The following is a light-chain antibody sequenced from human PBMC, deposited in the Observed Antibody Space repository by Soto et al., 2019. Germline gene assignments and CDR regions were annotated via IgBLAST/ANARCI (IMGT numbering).Light chain of an antibody. CDR2: GAS. V-gene: IGKV3-15*01. J-gene: IGKJ1*01. Sequence: TQSPSTLSASVGDRVTITCRASQSISSWLAWFQQKPGQVPRLLIYGASNRATGVSARFSGSGSGTEFTLTISSLQSEDFAVYYCQQYHYWWTFGQGTKV. CDR1: QSISSW. CDR3: QQYHYWWT.